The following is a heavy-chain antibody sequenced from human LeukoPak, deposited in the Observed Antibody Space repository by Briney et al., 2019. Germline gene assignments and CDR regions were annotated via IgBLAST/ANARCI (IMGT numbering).Heavy chain of an antibody. J-gene: IGHJ4*02. D-gene: IGHD1-14*01. CDR1: AFSLSAYN. CDR3: ARDRRDDEPLEF. Sequence: GGSLRLSCAASAFSLSAYNMNWVRQAPGRGLEWVSSISYTGTYIYYADSVKGRFTISRDNAKNSLYLQMNSLRVEDTAVYYCARDRRDDEPLEFWGQGTLVTVSS. V-gene: IGHV3-21*01. CDR2: ISYTGTYI.